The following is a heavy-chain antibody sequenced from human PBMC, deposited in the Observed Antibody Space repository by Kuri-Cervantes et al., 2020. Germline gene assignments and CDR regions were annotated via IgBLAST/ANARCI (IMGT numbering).Heavy chain of an antibody. V-gene: IGHV3-64*02. J-gene: IGHJ4*02. Sequence: GESLKISCAASGFTFSSYAMHWVRQAPGKGLEYVSAISSNGGSTYYADSVKGRFTISRDNSKNTLYLQMNSLRAEDTAVYYCAKDLGSSGYYPDYWGQGTLVTVSS. CDR1: GFTFSSYA. CDR2: ISSNGGST. D-gene: IGHD3-22*01. CDR3: AKDLGSSGYYPDY.